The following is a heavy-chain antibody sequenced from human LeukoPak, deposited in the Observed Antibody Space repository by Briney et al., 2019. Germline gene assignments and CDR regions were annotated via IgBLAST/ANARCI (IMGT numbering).Heavy chain of an antibody. CDR2: ISSSSSYI. CDR3: ARDMVRGVIVYYFDY. V-gene: IGHV3-21*01. Sequence: GGSLRLSCAASGFTFSSYSMNWIRQAPGKGLEWVSSISSSSSYIYYADSVKGRFTISRDNAKNSLYLQMNSLRAEDTAVYYCARDMVRGVIVYYFDYWGQGTLVTVSP. J-gene: IGHJ4*02. CDR1: GFTFSSYS. D-gene: IGHD3-10*01.